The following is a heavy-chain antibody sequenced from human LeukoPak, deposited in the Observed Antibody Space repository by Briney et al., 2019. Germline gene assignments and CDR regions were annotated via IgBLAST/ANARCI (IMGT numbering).Heavy chain of an antibody. J-gene: IGHJ4*02. CDR2: INSDGSTT. Sequence: PGGSLRLSCAASGFTFSSYAMSWVRQAPGKGLVWVSRINSDGSTTTYADSVKGRFTISRDNAKNTLYLQMNSLRAEDTAVYYCARVGSGWYLFDYWGQGTLVTVSS. V-gene: IGHV3-74*01. CDR3: ARVGSGWYLFDY. CDR1: GFTFSSYA. D-gene: IGHD6-19*01.